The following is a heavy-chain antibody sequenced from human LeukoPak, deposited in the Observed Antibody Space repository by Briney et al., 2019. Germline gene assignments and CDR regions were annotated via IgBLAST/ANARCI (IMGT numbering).Heavy chain of an antibody. CDR1: GGSISSYY. J-gene: IGHJ4*02. Sequence: PSETLSLTCTVSGGSISSYYWSWMRQPPGKGLEWIGYIYYSGSTNYNPSLNSRVTISVDTSKNQFSLKLSSVTAADTAVYYCAGCYDFWSGYYSFDYWGQGTLVTVSS. D-gene: IGHD3-3*01. CDR2: IYYSGST. V-gene: IGHV4-59*01. CDR3: AGCYDFWSGYYSFDY.